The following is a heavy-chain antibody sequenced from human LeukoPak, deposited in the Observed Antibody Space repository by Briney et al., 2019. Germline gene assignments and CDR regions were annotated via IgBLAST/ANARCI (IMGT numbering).Heavy chain of an antibody. CDR1: GGSISSSSYY. J-gene: IGHJ4*02. Sequence: SETLSLTCTVSGGSISSSSYYWGWIRQPPGQGLEWIGSIYYSGSTYYNPSLKSRVTISVDTSKNRFSLKLSSVTAADTAVYYCARDAADYDYVWGSYRFYYFDYWGQGTLVTVSS. D-gene: IGHD3-16*02. CDR3: ARDAADYDYVWGSYRFYYFDY. CDR2: IYYSGST. V-gene: IGHV4-39*02.